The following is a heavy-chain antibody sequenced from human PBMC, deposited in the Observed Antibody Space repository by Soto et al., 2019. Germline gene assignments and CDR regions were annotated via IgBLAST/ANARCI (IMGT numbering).Heavy chain of an antibody. CDR2: IDSDGSSI. CDR1: GFTFSSYW. D-gene: IGHD3-10*01. V-gene: IGHV3-74*01. J-gene: IGHJ4*02. Sequence: PGGSLRLSCAASGFTFSSYWMHWVRQTPEKGLEWVSHIDSDGSSISYADSVKGRFTISRDNAKNSLYLQMNSLRAEDTALYYCAKGNRVYGPDGSGYYFDYWGQGTLVTVSS. CDR3: AKGNRVYGPDGSGYYFDY.